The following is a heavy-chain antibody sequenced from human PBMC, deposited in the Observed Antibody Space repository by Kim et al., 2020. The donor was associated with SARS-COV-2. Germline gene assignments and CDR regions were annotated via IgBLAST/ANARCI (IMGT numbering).Heavy chain of an antibody. CDR1: GGSFSGYY. Sequence: SETLSLTCAVYGGSFSGYYWSWIRQPPGKGLEWIGEINHSGSTNYNPSLKSRVTISVDTSKNQFSLKLSSVTAADTAVYYCARRLKRGYSYGPAFDYWGQGTLVTVSS. CDR3: ARRLKRGYSYGPAFDY. CDR2: INHSGST. V-gene: IGHV4-34*01. J-gene: IGHJ4*02. D-gene: IGHD5-18*01.